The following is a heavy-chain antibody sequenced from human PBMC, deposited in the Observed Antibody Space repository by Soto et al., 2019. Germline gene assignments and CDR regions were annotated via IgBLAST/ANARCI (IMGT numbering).Heavy chain of an antibody. CDR1: GYTFTSYG. J-gene: IGHJ4*02. D-gene: IGHD2-8*01. Sequence: ASVKVSCKASGYTFTSYGISWVRQAPGQGLEWMGWVSAYNGDTNYAQNFQGRVTMTTDTSTSTAYMDLRSLRSDDTSIYFCVRDRGYCANGVCFRYDYWGQGTLVTVSS. CDR3: VRDRGYCANGVCFRYDY. CDR2: VSAYNGDT. V-gene: IGHV1-18*01.